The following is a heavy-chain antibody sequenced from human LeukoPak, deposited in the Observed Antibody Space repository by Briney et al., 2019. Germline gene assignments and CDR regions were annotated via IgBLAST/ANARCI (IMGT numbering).Heavy chain of an antibody. V-gene: IGHV4-59*12. CDR1: GGSIRSYY. CDR3: AARHVSGYSSGMKRGVDV. CDR2: ISYSGNT. D-gene: IGHD6-19*01. J-gene: IGHJ6*02. Sequence: SETLSLTCTVSGGSIRSYYWSWIRQPPGKGLEWIGYISYSGNTNYNPSLKSRVTISVDTSKNQFSLKLSSVTAADTAVYYCAARHVSGYSSGMKRGVDVWGQGTTVTVSS.